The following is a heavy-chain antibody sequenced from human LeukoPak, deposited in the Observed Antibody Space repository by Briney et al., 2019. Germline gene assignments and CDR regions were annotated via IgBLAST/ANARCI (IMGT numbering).Heavy chain of an antibody. J-gene: IGHJ4*02. CDR2: ISGSGGST. D-gene: IGHD6-13*01. CDR1: GITFRNYG. Sequence: PGGSLRLSCAASGITFRNYGMHWVRQAPGKGLEWVSGISGSGGSTYYADSVKGRFTISRDNSKNTLYLQMNSLRAEDTAVYYCAKTTKAIVAAGIVFDYWGQGTLVTVSS. V-gene: IGHV3-23*01. CDR3: AKTTKAIVAAGIVFDY.